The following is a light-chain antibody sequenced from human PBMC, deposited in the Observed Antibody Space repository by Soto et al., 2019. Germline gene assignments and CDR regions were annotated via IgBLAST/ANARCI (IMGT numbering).Light chain of an antibody. Sequence: QAVVTQQSSFSVSPGGTVTLTCGLISGSVSTANNPNWYQQTPGLAPRTLIYSTSTRSSGVPDRFSGSILGNKAALTITGAQADDESDYYCALFMGNGISVFGTGTKLTVL. CDR2: STS. V-gene: IGLV8-61*01. J-gene: IGLJ1*01. CDR1: SGSVSTANN. CDR3: ALFMGNGISV.